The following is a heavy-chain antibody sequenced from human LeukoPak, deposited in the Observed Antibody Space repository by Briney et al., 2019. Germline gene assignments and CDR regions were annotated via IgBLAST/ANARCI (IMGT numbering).Heavy chain of an antibody. D-gene: IGHD3-16*01. J-gene: IGHJ4*02. V-gene: IGHV1-46*01. CDR2: INPSGGST. CDR3: AREGLQGGFDY. Sequence: ASVKVSCKAYGYTFTSRYIHWVRQAPGQGLEWMGVINPSGGSTSYAQNFQGRVTMTRDTSTSTVYMELSSLRSEDTVVYYCAREGLQGGFDYWGQGTLVTVSS. CDR1: GYTFTSRY.